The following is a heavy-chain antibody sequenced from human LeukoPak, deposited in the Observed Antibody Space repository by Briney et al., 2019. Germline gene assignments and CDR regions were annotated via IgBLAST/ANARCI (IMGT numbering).Heavy chain of an antibody. CDR2: INPSGGST. CDR3: ARGTYGDLYWSDY. D-gene: IGHD4-17*01. Sequence: ASVKVSCKASGGTFSSYAISWVRQAPGQGLEWMGIINPSGGSTSYAQRFQGRVTMTRDMSTSTVYMELSSLRSEDTAVYYCARGTYGDLYWSDYWGQGTLVTVSS. V-gene: IGHV1-46*01. J-gene: IGHJ4*02. CDR1: GGTFSSYA.